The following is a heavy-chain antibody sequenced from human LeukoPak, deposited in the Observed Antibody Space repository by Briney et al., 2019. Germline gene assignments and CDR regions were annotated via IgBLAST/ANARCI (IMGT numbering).Heavy chain of an antibody. V-gene: IGHV4-61*09. CDR3: AAYYYGSGSSPGFFDP. Sequence: SQTLSLTCTVSGDSISSGFYYWSWIRQPAGKGLEWIGHIYTSGSTNYNPSLKSRVTISVDTSKIQFSLKLRSVTAADTAVYYCAAYYYGSGSSPGFFDPWGHGTLVTVSS. J-gene: IGHJ5*02. CDR2: IYTSGST. CDR1: GDSISSGFYY. D-gene: IGHD3-10*01.